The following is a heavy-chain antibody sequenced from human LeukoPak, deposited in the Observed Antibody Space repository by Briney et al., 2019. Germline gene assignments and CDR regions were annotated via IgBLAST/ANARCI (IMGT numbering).Heavy chain of an antibody. CDR1: GGSISGYY. V-gene: IGHV4-59*01. Sequence: PSETLSLTCTIFGGSISGYYWTWIRQPPGKGLEWIGYILSSGSTDYNPSLKSRVIISLDTSRNQFSLKLTSVAAADTAMYYCARDPGYSSSWYDDYFDYWGQGTLVTVSS. J-gene: IGHJ4*02. CDR2: ILSSGST. CDR3: ARDPGYSSSWYDDYFDY. D-gene: IGHD6-13*01.